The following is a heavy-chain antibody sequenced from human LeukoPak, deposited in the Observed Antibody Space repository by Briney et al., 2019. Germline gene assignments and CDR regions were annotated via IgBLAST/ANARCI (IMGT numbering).Heavy chain of an antibody. J-gene: IGHJ6*02. V-gene: IGHV3-74*01. Sequence: GGSLRLPCAASGFTFSNYWMHWARQAPGKGLVWVSRINSDGTTTNYADSVKGRFTISRDNAKNTLFLQMNSLRAEDTAVYYCARGNYYAMDVWGQGTTVTVSS. CDR1: GFTFSNYW. CDR2: INSDGTTT. CDR3: ARGNYYAMDV.